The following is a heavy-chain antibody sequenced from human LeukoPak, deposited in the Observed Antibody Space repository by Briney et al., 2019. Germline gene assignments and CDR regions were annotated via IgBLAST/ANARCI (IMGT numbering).Heavy chain of an antibody. D-gene: IGHD3-16*02. Sequence: SETLSLTCAVYGGSFSGYYWSWIRQPPGKGLEWIGEINHSGSTNYNPSLKSRVTISVDTSKNQFSLKLCSVTAADTAVYYCARLPEGVIVSGYWGRGTLVTVSS. CDR1: GGSFSGYY. V-gene: IGHV4-34*01. CDR3: ARLPEGVIVSGY. J-gene: IGHJ4*02. CDR2: INHSGST.